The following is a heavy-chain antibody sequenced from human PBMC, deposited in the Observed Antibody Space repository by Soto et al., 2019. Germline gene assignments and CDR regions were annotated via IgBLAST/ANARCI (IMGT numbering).Heavy chain of an antibody. CDR2: ISAYNGNT. CDR1: GYTFTSYG. CDR3: ARDKGDGSGSYYGC. J-gene: IGHJ4*02. V-gene: IGHV1-18*01. D-gene: IGHD3-10*01. Sequence: QVQLVQSGAEVKKPGASVKVSCKGSGYTFTSYGINWVRQAPGQGLEWMGWISAYNGNTNYAQKLQGRVTMTTDTSTITAFMELRSLRSDDSALYYCARDKGDGSGSYYGCWGQGTLVTVSS.